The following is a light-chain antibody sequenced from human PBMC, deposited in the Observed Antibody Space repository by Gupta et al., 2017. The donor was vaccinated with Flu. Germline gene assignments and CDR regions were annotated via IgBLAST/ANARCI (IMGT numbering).Light chain of an antibody. CDR2: EVS. J-gene: IGLJ3*02. V-gene: IGLV2-14*01. CDR3: SADTSSSTPRWV. CDR1: RSDVGGYNY. Sequence: QSPLTQPASVSGSPGPSLTISCTGTRSDVGGYNYVSWYQQHPGKAPTLMIYEVSNRPSGVSNRFSGSKSGNTASLTISGLQAEDEADYYCSADTSSSTPRWVFGGGTKLTVL.